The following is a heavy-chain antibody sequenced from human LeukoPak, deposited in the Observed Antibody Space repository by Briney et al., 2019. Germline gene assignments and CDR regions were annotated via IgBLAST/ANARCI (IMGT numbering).Heavy chain of an antibody. CDR2: TYYRSKWYN. CDR1: GDSVSSNSVA. CDR3: AREGWQRDAFDI. Sequence: SQTLSLTCAISGDSVSSNSVAWNWIRQSPSRGLEWLGRTYYRSKWYNDYAVSVKGRITINPDTSKNRFSLQLKSVTPEDTAVYYCAREGWQRDAFDIWGQGTMVIVSS. D-gene: IGHD5-24*01. V-gene: IGHV6-1*01. J-gene: IGHJ3*02.